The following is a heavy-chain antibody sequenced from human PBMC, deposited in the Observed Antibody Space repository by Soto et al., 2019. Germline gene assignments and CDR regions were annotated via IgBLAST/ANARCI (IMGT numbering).Heavy chain of an antibody. CDR3: ARVLPNKPLWLYYYYMDV. CDR2: MNPNSGNT. J-gene: IGHJ6*03. CDR1: GYAFTSYD. V-gene: IGHV1-8*01. D-gene: IGHD2-2*01. Sequence: ASVKVSCKASGYAFTSYDINWVRQATGQGLAWMGWMNPNSGNTGYAQKFQGRVTMTRNTSISTAYMELSSLRSEDTAVYYCARVLPNKPLWLYYYYMDVWGKGTTVTVSS.